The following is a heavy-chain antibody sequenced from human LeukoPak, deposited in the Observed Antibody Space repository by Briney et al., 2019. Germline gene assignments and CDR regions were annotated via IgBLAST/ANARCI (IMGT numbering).Heavy chain of an antibody. CDR3: ARGITTFGVPGALFDY. D-gene: IGHD3-3*01. J-gene: IGHJ4*02. CDR1: GGSISSYY. CDR2: IYTSGST. V-gene: IGHV4-4*07. Sequence: SETLSLTCTVSGGSISSYYWSWIRQPAGKGLEWIGRIYTSGSTNYNPSLKSRVTMSVDTSKNQFSLKLSSVTAADTAVYYCARGITTFGVPGALFDYWGQGTLVTVSS.